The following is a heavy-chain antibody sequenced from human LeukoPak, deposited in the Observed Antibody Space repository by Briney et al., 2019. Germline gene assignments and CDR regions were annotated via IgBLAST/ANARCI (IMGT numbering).Heavy chain of an antibody. CDR1: GFTFSSYA. D-gene: IGHD3-10*01. CDR2: ISGSGGST. Sequence: GGSLRLSCAASGFTFSSYAMSWVRQAPGKGLEWVSAISGSGGSTYYADSVKGRFTISRDNSKNTLYLQMNSLRDEDTAVYYCARPRGSMVRNEYWGQGTLVTVSS. J-gene: IGHJ4*02. V-gene: IGHV3-23*01. CDR3: ARPRGSMVRNEY.